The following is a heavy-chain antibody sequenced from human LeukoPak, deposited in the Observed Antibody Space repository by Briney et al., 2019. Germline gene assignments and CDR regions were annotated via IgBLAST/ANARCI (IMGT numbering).Heavy chain of an antibody. J-gene: IGHJ4*02. CDR3: AREVAGTPFTDY. Sequence: PSETLSLTCTVSGGSISSSNYYWGWIRQPPGKGLEWIGNIYYSGSTYYNPSLKSRVTISVDTSKNQFSLKLSSVTAADTAVYYRAREVAGTPFTDYWGQGTLVPVSS. V-gene: IGHV4-39*07. CDR1: GGSISSSNYY. D-gene: IGHD1-14*01. CDR2: IYYSGST.